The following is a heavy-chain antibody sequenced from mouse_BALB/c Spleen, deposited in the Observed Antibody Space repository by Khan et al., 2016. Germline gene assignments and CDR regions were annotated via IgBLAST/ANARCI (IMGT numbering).Heavy chain of an antibody. V-gene: IGHV1-87*01. J-gene: IGHJ3*01. CDR2: IYPGDGDT. CDR1: GYTSANYW. CDR3: ADARVVY. Sequence: QVQLKESGAELARPGASVRLSCKASGYTSANYWMQWVKQRPGQGLEWIGSIYPGDGDTRYRQKFKDKATLTADKSSSSAYMHLRSVASEDSAVDYCADARVVYWGQGTLGTVAA.